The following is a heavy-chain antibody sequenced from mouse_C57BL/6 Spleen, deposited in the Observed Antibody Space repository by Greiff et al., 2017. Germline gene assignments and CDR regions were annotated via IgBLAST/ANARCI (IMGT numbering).Heavy chain of an antibody. Sequence: EVQVVESGGGLVQPGGSLSLSCAASGFTFTDYYMSWVRQPPGKALEWLGFIRNKANGYTTEYSASVKGRFTISRDNSQSILYLQMNALRAEDSATYYCARSWGSSPFAYWGQGTLVTVSA. D-gene: IGHD1-1*01. J-gene: IGHJ3*01. CDR2: IRNKANGYTT. CDR3: ARSWGSSPFAY. CDR1: GFTFTDYY. V-gene: IGHV7-3*01.